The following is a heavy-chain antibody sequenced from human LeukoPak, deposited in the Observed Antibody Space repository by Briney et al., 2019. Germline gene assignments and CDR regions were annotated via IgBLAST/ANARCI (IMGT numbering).Heavy chain of an antibody. CDR2: INPNSGGT. V-gene: IGHV1-2*04. J-gene: IGHJ4*02. Sequence: ASVKVSCKASGYTFTGYYMHWVRQAPGQGLEWMGWINPNSGGTNYAQKFQGWVTMTRDTSISTAYMELRSLTSDDTAVYYCARDLSASLPDYWGQGTLVTVSS. CDR3: ARDLSASLPDY. D-gene: IGHD1-26*01. CDR1: GYTFTGYY.